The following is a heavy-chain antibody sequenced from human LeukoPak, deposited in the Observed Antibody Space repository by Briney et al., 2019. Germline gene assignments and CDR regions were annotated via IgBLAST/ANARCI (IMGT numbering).Heavy chain of an antibody. CDR3: VRQAVAVSPTHFGQ. CDR1: GYSFITYW. CDR2: IYPGDSDT. D-gene: IGHD6-19*01. V-gene: IGHV5-51*01. Sequence: GESLKISCKGSGYSFITYWIGWVRQMPGKGLEWMGVIYPGDSDTRYNPSFQGQVTISADKSITTAYLQWSSLKASDTAIYYCVRQAVAVSPTHFGQWGQGTLVTVSS. J-gene: IGHJ4*02.